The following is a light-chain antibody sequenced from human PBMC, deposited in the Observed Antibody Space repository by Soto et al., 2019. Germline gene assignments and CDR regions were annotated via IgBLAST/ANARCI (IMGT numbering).Light chain of an antibody. CDR3: GSWDSSLSAYV. Sequence: AGQKVTISCSGSSSNIGVNSVSWYQQLPGTAPKLLIYDDNKRPSVIPDRFSGSKSGTSATLGITGFQTGDEADYYCGSWDSSLSAYVFGTGTKVTVL. V-gene: IGLV1-51*01. J-gene: IGLJ1*01. CDR2: DDN. CDR1: SSNIGVNS.